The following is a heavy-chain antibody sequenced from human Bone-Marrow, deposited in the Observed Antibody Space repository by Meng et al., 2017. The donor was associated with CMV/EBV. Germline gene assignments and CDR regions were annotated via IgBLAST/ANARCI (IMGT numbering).Heavy chain of an antibody. CDR3: ARDRWELLQPFDY. Sequence: GESLKISCAASGFTFSDYYMSWIRQAPGKGLEWVSYISSSGSTIYYADSVKGRFTISRDNAKNSLYLQMNSLRAEDTAVYYCARDRWELLQPFDYWGQGTLVTVPQ. J-gene: IGHJ4*02. V-gene: IGHV3-11*04. CDR1: GFTFSDYY. D-gene: IGHD1-26*01. CDR2: ISSSGSTI.